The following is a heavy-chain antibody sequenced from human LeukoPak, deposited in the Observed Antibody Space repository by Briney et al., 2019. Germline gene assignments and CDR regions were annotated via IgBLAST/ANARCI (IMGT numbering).Heavy chain of an antibody. D-gene: IGHD6-13*01. J-gene: IGHJ4*02. V-gene: IGHV4-59*01. CDR3: ATGVHGIAAAGDYYFDY. CDR1: GGSISSY. Sequence: SETLSLTCTVSGGSISSYWSWIRQPPGKGLEWIGYMYYRGNTNYNPSLKSRVTISVDASKNQFSLKLSSVTAADTAVYYCATGVHGIAAAGDYYFDYWGQGTLVTVSS. CDR2: MYYRGNT.